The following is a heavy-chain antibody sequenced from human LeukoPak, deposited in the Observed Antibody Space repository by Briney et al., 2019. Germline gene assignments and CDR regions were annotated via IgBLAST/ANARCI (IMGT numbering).Heavy chain of an antibody. V-gene: IGHV1-2*02. CDR1: GYTFTGYY. D-gene: IGHD2-15*01. Sequence: GASVKVSCKASGYTFTGYYMHWVRQAPGQGLEWMGWINPNSGGTNYAQKFQGRVTMTRDTSISTAYMELGRLRSDDTAVYYCAREDIVVGHELDYWGQGTLVSVAS. CDR3: AREDIVVGHELDY. CDR2: INPNSGGT. J-gene: IGHJ4*02.